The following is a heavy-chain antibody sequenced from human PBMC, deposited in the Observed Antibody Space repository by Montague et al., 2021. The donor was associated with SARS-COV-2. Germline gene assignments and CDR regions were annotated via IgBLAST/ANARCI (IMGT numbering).Heavy chain of an antibody. CDR2: VYYRGST. CDR3: ARDVRYYYDQ. V-gene: IGHV4-59*01. CDR1: GGSMSSYH. D-gene: IGHD3-10*01. J-gene: IGHJ4*02. Sequence: SETLSLTCTVSGGSMSSYHWFWIRQPPGKGLEWIGYVYYRGSTNYNLSLKSRVTISLDTSKNRFSLRVTSETAADTAVYYCARDVRYYYDQWGQGILVTVSS.